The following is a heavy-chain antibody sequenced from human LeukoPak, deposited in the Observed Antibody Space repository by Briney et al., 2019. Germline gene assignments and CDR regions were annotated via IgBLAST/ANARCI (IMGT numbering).Heavy chain of an antibody. CDR1: GYTFTSHG. J-gene: IGHJ4*02. Sequence: ASVKVSCKASGYTFTSHGISWVRQAPGQGLEWMGWISVYNGDTNYAQNLQGRVTITRNTSISTAYMELSSLRSEDTAVYYCARVDGSGSYPLDYWGQGTLVTVSS. CDR2: ISVYNGDT. CDR3: ARVDGSGSYPLDY. D-gene: IGHD3-10*01. V-gene: IGHV1-18*01.